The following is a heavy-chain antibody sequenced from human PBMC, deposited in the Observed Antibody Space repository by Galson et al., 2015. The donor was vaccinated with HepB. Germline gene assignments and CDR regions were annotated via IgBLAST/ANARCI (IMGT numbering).Heavy chain of an antibody. D-gene: IGHD7-27*01. CDR1: GVTFTSYW. CDR2: ISNDGTNR. V-gene: IGHV3-74*01. Sequence: SLRLSCAASGVTFTSYWMHWVRQVPGKGLVCVSLISNDGTNRFYGDSVRGRFTVSRDNANNNVLLQMNSLRAEDSAVFYCAITGEGSYYGRDVWGQGTTVTVSS. J-gene: IGHJ6*02. CDR3: AITGEGSYYGRDV.